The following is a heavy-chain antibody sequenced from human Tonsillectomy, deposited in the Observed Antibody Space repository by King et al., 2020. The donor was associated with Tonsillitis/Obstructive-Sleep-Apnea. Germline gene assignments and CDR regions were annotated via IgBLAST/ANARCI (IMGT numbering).Heavy chain of an antibody. V-gene: IGHV1-18*04. D-gene: IGHD1-26*01. J-gene: IGHJ4*02. CDR3: ARDRSSGSGSYYFD. Sequence: QLVQSGAEVKKPGASVKVSCKASGYTFSNYGVSWVRQAPGQGLEWMGWISAYNGRTSYAQDLQGRLTMTTDTSTATAYMELRSLRSDDTAVYYCARDRSSGSGSYYFDWGQGTLVTVSS. CDR2: ISAYNGRT. CDR1: GYTFSNYG.